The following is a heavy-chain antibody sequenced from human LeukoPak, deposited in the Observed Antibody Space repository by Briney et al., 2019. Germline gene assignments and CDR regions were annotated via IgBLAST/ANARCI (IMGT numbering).Heavy chain of an antibody. CDR2: ISEDGTKK. V-gene: IGHV3-30*03. D-gene: IGHD3-10*01. CDR1: GFSFSFYG. CDR3: VRDGERYLGSGSYYCYFNY. J-gene: IGHJ4*02. Sequence: GGSLRLSYAASGFSFSFYGMHCVRQAPGKGLEWVAVISEDGTKKNYAESVKGRFTISRDNSNNTLYLQMNSLRAEDTAVYHCVRDGERYLGSGSYYCYFNYWGQGTLVTVSA.